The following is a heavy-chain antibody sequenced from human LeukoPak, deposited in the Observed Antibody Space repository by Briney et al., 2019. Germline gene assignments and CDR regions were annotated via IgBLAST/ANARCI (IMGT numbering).Heavy chain of an antibody. V-gene: IGHV3-30*02. J-gene: IGHJ4*02. CDR1: GLTFSSFG. CDR3: AKGRLNSGPFDY. D-gene: IGHD2-8*01. Sequence: GGSLRLSCAASGLTFSSFGMHWVRQAPGKGLEWVAFIRYDGRNEYYADSVKGRFTISRDNSKNTLYLQMNSLRAEDTAVYYCAKGRLNSGPFDYWGPGTLVTVSS. CDR2: IRYDGRNE.